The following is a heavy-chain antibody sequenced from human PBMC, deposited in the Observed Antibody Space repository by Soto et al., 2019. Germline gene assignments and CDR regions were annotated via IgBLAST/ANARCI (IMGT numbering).Heavy chain of an antibody. CDR1: GFIFSDYT. Sequence: GGSLRLSCAASGFIFSDYTMNWVRQAPGKGLEWVSSISRGSDYIFYADTVKGRFTISRDNARNSLYLQMTSLRAEDTAVYYCAKDSGCVNSACAHDPWGQGTLVTVSS. J-gene: IGHJ5*02. CDR2: ISRGSDYI. CDR3: AKDSGCVNSACAHDP. D-gene: IGHD2-15*01. V-gene: IGHV3-21*01.